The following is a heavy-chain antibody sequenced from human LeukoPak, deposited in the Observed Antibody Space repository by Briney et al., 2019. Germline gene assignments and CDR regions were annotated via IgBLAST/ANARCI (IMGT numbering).Heavy chain of an antibody. V-gene: IGHV3-7*01. CDR3: ARVVPFDY. Sequence: GGSLRLSCAASGFTFSNFWMSWVRQAPGKGLEWVANIKQDGSEKYYVDPVKGRFTISRDNAKNSLYLQMNSLRVEDTAVYYCARVVPFDYWGQGTLVTVSS. CDR2: IKQDGSEK. J-gene: IGHJ4*02. CDR1: GFTFSNFW.